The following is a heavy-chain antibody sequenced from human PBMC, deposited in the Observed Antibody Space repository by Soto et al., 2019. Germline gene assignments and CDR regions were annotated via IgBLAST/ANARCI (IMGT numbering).Heavy chain of an antibody. CDR2: IYHSGST. CDR3: ARVSYDFWSGYSSVDV. Sequence: QLQLQESGSGLVKPSQTLSLTCAVSGGSISSGGYSWSWIRQPPGKGLEWIGYIYHSGSTYYNPSLKSRDTISVDRSKNQFSLKLSSVTAADTAVYYCARVSYDFWSGYSSVDVWGQGTTVTVSS. V-gene: IGHV4-30-2*01. D-gene: IGHD3-3*01. J-gene: IGHJ6*02. CDR1: GGSISSGGYS.